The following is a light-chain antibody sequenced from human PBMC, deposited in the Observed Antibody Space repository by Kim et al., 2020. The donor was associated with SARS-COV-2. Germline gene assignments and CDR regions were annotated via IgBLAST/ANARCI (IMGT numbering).Light chain of an antibody. CDR2: SAS. Sequence: ENVLTQSPGTLSLSPGERATLSCRASQSVSSNFLAWYQQKAGQAPRLVIYSASSRASGIPDRFSGSGSGTDFTLTISTLEPEDFAVYYCQQYATSPETFGQGTKVDI. CDR1: QSVSSNF. CDR3: QQYATSPET. V-gene: IGKV3-20*01. J-gene: IGKJ1*01.